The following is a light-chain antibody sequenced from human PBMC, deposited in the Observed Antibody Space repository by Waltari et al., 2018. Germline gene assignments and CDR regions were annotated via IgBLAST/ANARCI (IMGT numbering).Light chain of an antibody. Sequence: DIQMPQSPSTLSASVGDRVIITCRARRNINNYFALYQQKPGKAPKVLIYKASTLQSGVPSRFSGSGSGTEFTLTISSLQPDDFATYYCQQYNDYFGGGTTVEIK. V-gene: IGKV1-5*03. J-gene: IGKJ4*01. CDR2: KAS. CDR1: RNINNY. CDR3: QQYNDY.